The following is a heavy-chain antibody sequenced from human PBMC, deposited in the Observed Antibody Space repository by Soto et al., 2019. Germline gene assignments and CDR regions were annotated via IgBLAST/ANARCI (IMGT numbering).Heavy chain of an antibody. CDR3: ARSQGSSTSLEIYYYYYYGMDV. V-gene: IGHV1-69*01. J-gene: IGHJ6*02. CDR2: IIPIPGTA. D-gene: IGHD2-2*01. Sequence: QVQLVQSGAEVKKPGSSVKVSCKASGGTFSSYAISWVRQAPGQGLEWMGGIIPIPGTANYAQKFQGRVTITADESTSTADMELSSLRSEDTAVYYCARSQGSSTSLEIYYYYYYGMDVRGQGTTVTVSS. CDR1: GGTFSSYA.